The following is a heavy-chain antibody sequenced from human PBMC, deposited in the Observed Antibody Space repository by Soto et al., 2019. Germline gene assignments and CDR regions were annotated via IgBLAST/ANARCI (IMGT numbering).Heavy chain of an antibody. D-gene: IGHD1-1*01. J-gene: IGHJ3*02. CDR3: AREGPNVAHDAFDI. V-gene: IGHV3-30-3*01. CDR2: ISYDGSNK. Sequence: PGGSLRLSCAASGFTFSSYAMHWVRQAPGKGLEWVAVISYDGSNKYYADSVKGRFTISRDNSKNTLYLQMNSLRAEDTAVYYCAREGPNVAHDAFDICGQGTLVTVSS. CDR1: GFTFSSYA.